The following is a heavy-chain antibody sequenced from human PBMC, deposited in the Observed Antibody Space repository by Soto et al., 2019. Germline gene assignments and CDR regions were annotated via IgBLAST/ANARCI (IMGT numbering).Heavy chain of an antibody. Sequence: SETLSLTCTVSGGSFSGYYWNWIRQPAGKGLEWIGRLHSSGGTNYNPSLKSRVTMSADKAKNQVSLKLRSVTAADTAVYYCASLGPTIDYWGQGALVTVSS. CDR2: LHSSGGT. CDR1: GGSFSGYY. D-gene: IGHD1-26*01. V-gene: IGHV4-4*07. CDR3: ASLGPTIDY. J-gene: IGHJ4*02.